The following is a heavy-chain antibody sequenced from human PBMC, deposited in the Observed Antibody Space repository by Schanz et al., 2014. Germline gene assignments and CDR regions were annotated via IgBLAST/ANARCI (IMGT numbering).Heavy chain of an antibody. Sequence: QVPLVQSGAEVKKPGSSVKVSCKASGGTFSNYAINWVRQAPGQGLEWMGRIIPVVNVSNYPQRFQGRLTISADISTTTAFLELTSLRSEDTAVYYCARERGVRGGGVWKVNWFDPWGQGTLVTVSS. J-gene: IGHJ5*02. CDR3: ARERGVRGGGVWKVNWFDP. D-gene: IGHD3-10*01. V-gene: IGHV1-69*04. CDR2: IIPVVNVS. CDR1: GGTFSNYA.